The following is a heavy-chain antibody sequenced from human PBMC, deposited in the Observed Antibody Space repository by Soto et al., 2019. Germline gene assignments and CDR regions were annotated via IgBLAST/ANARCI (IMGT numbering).Heavy chain of an antibody. V-gene: IGHV1-24*01. CDR3: ATDLDYLGY. CDR1: GGTFSSYA. CDR2: FDPEDGET. Sequence: ASVKVSCKSSGGTFSSYAIIWVRQAPGKGLEWMGGFDPEDGETIYAQKFQGRVTMTEDTSTDTAYMELSSLRSEDTAVYYCATDLDYLGYWGQGTLVTVSS. J-gene: IGHJ4*02.